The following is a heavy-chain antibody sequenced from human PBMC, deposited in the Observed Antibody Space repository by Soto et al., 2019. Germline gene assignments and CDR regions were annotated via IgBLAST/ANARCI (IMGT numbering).Heavy chain of an antibody. Sequence: EASVKVSCKASGYTFTSYGISWVRQAPGQGLEWMGWISAYNGNTNYAQKLQGRVTMTTDTSTSTAYMELRSLRSDDTAVYYCAREGYYYDSSGYYAKTNYYYYYGMDVWGQGTTVTVSS. CDR1: GYTFTSYG. CDR2: ISAYNGNT. CDR3: AREGYYYDSSGYYAKTNYYYYYGMDV. D-gene: IGHD3-22*01. V-gene: IGHV1-18*01. J-gene: IGHJ6*02.